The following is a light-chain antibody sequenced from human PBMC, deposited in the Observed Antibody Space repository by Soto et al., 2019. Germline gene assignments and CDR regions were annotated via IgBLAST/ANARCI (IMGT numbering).Light chain of an antibody. CDR3: QQYTTYPLT. CDR1: QSISTW. CDR2: KAS. Sequence: DIQMTQSPSTLSASVGDRVTITCRASQSISTWLAWYQQKPGKAPKLLIYKASSLEGGVPSRFGGSGSGTLFNITISSLHTDDFATSYCQQYTTYPLTFGGGTTVDIK. V-gene: IGKV1-5*03. J-gene: IGKJ4*01.